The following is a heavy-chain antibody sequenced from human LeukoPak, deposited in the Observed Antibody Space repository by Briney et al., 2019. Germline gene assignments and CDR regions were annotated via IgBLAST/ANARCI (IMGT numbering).Heavy chain of an antibody. V-gene: IGHV3-23*01. CDR3: AELGITMIGGV. CDR2: INGGNSDT. CDR1: GFTMSNNA. J-gene: IGHJ6*04. D-gene: IGHD3-10*02. Sequence: PGGSLRLSCAASGFTMSNNAMSWVRQAPGKGLEWVSAINGGNSDTNYAESVKGRFTISRDNSRNTLYLQMNSLRAEDTAVYYCAELGITMIGGVWGKGTTVTISS.